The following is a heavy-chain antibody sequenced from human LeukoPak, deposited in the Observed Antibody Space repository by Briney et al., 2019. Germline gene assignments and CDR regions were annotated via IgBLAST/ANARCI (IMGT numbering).Heavy chain of an antibody. V-gene: IGHV3-21*01. CDR1: GFTFSSYG. D-gene: IGHD5/OR15-5a*01. Sequence: PGGSLRLSCAASGFTFSSYGMHWVRQAPGKGLEWVSSISSSSSYIYYADSVKGRFTISRDNAKNSLYLQMNSLRAEDTAVYYCARDYTVLNWFDPWGQGTLVTVSS. CDR3: ARDYTVLNWFDP. J-gene: IGHJ5*02. CDR2: ISSSSSYI.